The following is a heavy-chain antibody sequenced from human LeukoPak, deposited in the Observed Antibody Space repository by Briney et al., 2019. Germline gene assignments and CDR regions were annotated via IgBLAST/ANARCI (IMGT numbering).Heavy chain of an antibody. Sequence: PGGSLRLSCAASGFTFSSYSMNWVRQAPGKGLEWVSSISSSSSYIYYADSVKGRFTISRDNAKNSLYLQMNSLRAEDTAVCYCAREGSDGMDVWGQGTTVTVSS. J-gene: IGHJ6*02. CDR3: AREGSDGMDV. V-gene: IGHV3-21*04. CDR1: GFTFSSYS. CDR2: ISSSSSYI.